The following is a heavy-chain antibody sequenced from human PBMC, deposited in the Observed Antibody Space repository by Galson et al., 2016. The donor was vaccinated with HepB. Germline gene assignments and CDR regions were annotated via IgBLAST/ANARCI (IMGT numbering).Heavy chain of an antibody. CDR2: ISWNNGRI. V-gene: IGHV3-9*01. D-gene: IGHD3-9*01. CDR3: AKGDYDVLRYSDH. Sequence: SLRLSCAGSGLRFDDHAFHWVRQAPGKGLEWVAGISWNNGRIGYADSVKGRFTISRDNFKSTLYLEMNSLRGEDTAIYYCAKGDYDVLRYSDHWGQETLVTVSS. J-gene: IGHJ4*02. CDR1: GLRFDDHA.